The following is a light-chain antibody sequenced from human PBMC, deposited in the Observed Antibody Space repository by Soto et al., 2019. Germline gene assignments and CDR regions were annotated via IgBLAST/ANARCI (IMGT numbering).Light chain of an antibody. CDR1: SSNIGTYT. V-gene: IGLV1-44*01. CDR2: NND. CDR3: AAWDDSLSGPYV. Sequence: QSVLAQPPSAAGTPGQRVTISCSGSSSNIGTYTVNCDQQFPGTAPKRLRYNNDQRRSEVPDRFSGFRYGTAASLAISGLQSEAEAEYYCAAWDDSLSGPYVFGTGTKVTVL. J-gene: IGLJ1*01.